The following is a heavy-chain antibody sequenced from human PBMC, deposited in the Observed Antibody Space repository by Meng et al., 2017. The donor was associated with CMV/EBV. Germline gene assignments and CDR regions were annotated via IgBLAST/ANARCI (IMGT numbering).Heavy chain of an antibody. CDR2: ISRTSSYI. V-gene: IGHV3-21*01. CDR3: ARVGDSGGPLGY. D-gene: IGHD3-16*01. Sequence: GESLKISCAASGFTFSTYTMTWVRQAPGKGLEWVSSISRTSSYIYYSDLVKGRFTISRDNAENSLYLQMNSLRGEETAVYFCARVGDSGGPLGYWGQGTLVTVSS. CDR1: GFTFSTYT. J-gene: IGHJ4*02.